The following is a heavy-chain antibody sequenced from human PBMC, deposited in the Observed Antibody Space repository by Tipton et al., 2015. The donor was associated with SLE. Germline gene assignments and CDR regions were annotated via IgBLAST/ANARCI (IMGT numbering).Heavy chain of an antibody. CDR1: GFTFTDYA. V-gene: IGHV3-23*01. Sequence: SLRLSCAASGFTFTDYAMSWVRQSPGKGPEWVSGISRRSGDHTYYADSVKGRFTISRDNSKNTLYLQMNSLRAEDTAVYYCASELAGYSYGSWGQGTLVTVSS. CDR2: ISRRSGDHT. CDR3: ASELAGYSYGS. J-gene: IGHJ4*02. D-gene: IGHD5-18*01.